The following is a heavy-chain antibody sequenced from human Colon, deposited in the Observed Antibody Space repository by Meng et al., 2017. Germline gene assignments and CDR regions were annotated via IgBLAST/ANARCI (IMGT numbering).Heavy chain of an antibody. CDR1: GGSINSADYY. CDR3: ARNPVIPDARTFDF. Sequence: QVQLQESGPGVVKPSQTLSLTCTIPGGSINSADYYCNWIRQSPGKGLEWLGYIHSSGNTYYTPSLKSRLTMSLDTSKNQFSLRLTSVTAADTAVYYCARNPVIPDARTFDFWGQGALVTVSS. J-gene: IGHJ4*02. D-gene: IGHD2-2*01. V-gene: IGHV4-30-4*01. CDR2: IHSSGNT.